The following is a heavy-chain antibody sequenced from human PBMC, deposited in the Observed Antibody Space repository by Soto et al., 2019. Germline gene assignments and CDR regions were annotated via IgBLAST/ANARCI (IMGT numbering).Heavy chain of an antibody. CDR1: GYTFTSYG. CDR2: ISPYNGNT. V-gene: IGHV1-18*01. Sequence: QVQLVQSGSEVKKPGASVRVSCKTSGYTFTSYGITWVRQAPGQGLEWMGWISPYNGNTNYVKQLQGSLTMTTDTPPTIAYMELRSLTSDDPAVYYSARDPMSGRISGEGAQYYDYMDGWGKGTRVTVAS. D-gene: IGHD7-27*01. CDR3: ARDPMSGRISGEGAQYYDYMDG. J-gene: IGHJ6*03.